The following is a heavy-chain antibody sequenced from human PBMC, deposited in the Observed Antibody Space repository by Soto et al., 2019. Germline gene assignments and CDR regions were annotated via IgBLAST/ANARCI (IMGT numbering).Heavy chain of an antibody. J-gene: IGHJ5*02. CDR2: VSGSGRTT. CDR1: GFTFSSSA. V-gene: IGHV3-23*01. Sequence: EVQLLDSGGGLVQPGGSLRLSCAASGFTFSSSAMSWVRQAPGKGLEWVSAVSGSGRTTYYADSVRGRFPISRDNSKNTLYLQMNSLRAEDTDIYFCARFTVDTIVTSGWWHYLDPWGQGTLVTVSS. D-gene: IGHD6-19*01. CDR3: ARFTVDTIVTSGWWHYLDP.